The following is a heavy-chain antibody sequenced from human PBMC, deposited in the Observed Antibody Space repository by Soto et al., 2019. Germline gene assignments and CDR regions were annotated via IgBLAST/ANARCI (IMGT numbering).Heavy chain of an antibody. D-gene: IGHD6-19*01. Sequence: GGSLRLSCAASGFTFSSYAMSWVRQAPGKGLEWVSAISGSGGSTYYADSVKGRFTISRDNSKNTLYLQMNSLRAEDTAVYYCARMSYSREYYYLYWCQRPRVTVSS. CDR2: ISGSGGST. V-gene: IGHV3-23*01. CDR1: GFTFSSYA. CDR3: ARMSYSREYYYLY. J-gene: IGHJ4*02.